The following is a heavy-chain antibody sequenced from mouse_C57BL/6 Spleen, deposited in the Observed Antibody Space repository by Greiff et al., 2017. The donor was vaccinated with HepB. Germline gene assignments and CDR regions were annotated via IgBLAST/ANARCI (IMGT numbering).Heavy chain of an antibody. CDR1: GFTFSSYG. Sequence: DVKLVESGGDLVKPGGSLKLSCAASGFTFSSYGMSWVRQTPDKRLEWVATISSGGSYTYYPDSVKGRFTISRDNAKNTLYLQLSSLKSEDTAMYYCARHSLYDCAFDYWGQGTTLTVSS. CDR2: ISSGGSYT. CDR3: ARHSLYDCAFDY. J-gene: IGHJ2*01. D-gene: IGHD2-3*01. V-gene: IGHV5-6*02.